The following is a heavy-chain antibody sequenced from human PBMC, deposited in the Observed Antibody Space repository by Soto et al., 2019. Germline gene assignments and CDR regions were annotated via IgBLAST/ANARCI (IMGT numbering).Heavy chain of an antibody. D-gene: IGHD6-6*01. CDR1: GFTFSSYA. CDR3: AKGTEYSSSDWFDP. V-gene: IGHV3-23*01. CDR2: ISGSGGST. J-gene: IGHJ5*02. Sequence: VRLSCAASGFTFSSYAMSWVRQAPGKGLEWVSAISGSGGSTYYADSVKGRFTISRDNSKNTLYLQMNSLRAEDTAVYYCAKGTEYSSSDWFDPWGQGTLVTVSS.